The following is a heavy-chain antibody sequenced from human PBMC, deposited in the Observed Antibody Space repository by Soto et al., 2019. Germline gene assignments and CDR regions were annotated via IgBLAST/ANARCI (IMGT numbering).Heavy chain of an antibody. J-gene: IGHJ5*02. Sequence: SETLSLTCAVSGDSINSTIYYWGWIRQPPGKGLEWIGTIYYSGTTYYNPSLKSRVTISVDTSKNQFSLKLSSVTAADTAVYYCARLSRGGTSNSWFDPWGQGSLVTVSS. CDR2: IYYSGTT. V-gene: IGHV4-39*01. D-gene: IGHD2-15*01. CDR1: GDSINSTIYY. CDR3: ARLSRGGTSNSWFDP.